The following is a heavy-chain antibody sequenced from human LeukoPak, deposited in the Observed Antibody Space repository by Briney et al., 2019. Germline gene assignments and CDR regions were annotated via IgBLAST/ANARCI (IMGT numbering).Heavy chain of an antibody. Sequence: SGGSLRLSCAASGFTFSSYWMSWVRQAPGKGLEWVANIKQDGSEKYYVDSVKGRFTISRDNAKNSLYLQMNSLRADDTAVYYCARSGAEITRLYDYWGQGTLVTVSS. CDR1: GFTFSSYW. D-gene: IGHD3-16*01. CDR3: ARSGAEITRLYDY. J-gene: IGHJ4*02. CDR2: IKQDGSEK. V-gene: IGHV3-7*03.